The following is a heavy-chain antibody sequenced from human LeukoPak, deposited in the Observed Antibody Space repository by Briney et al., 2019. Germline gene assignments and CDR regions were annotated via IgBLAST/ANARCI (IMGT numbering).Heavy chain of an antibody. CDR2: INQDGHAQ. D-gene: IGHD3-10*01. CDR1: GFTPSSYW. CDR3: ARNSYGSGSPDH. J-gene: IGHJ5*02. V-gene: IGHV3-7*01. Sequence: PGGSLRLSCAASGFTPSSYWMIWVRQARGKGLEGVANINQDGHAQYYVQSVRGRFTISRDNAKSSLYLQMNSLSVEDTGVYYCARNSYGSGSPDHWGQGTLVTVSS.